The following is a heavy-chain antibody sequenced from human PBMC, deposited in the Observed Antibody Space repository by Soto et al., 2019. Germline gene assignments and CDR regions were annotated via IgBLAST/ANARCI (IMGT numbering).Heavy chain of an antibody. J-gene: IGHJ4*02. Sequence: SETLSLTCTVSGGSISSSSYYWGWIRQPPGKGLEWIGSIYYSGSTYYNPSLKSRVTISVDTSKNQFSLKLSSVTAADTAVYYCARLWYSSSYFIDYWGQGTLVTVSS. D-gene: IGHD6-6*01. V-gene: IGHV4-39*01. CDR2: IYYSGST. CDR1: GGSISSSSYY. CDR3: ARLWYSSSYFIDY.